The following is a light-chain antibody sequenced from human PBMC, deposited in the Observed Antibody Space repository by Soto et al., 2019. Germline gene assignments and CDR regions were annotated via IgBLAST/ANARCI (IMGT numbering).Light chain of an antibody. Sequence: QSVLTQPPSVSGAPGQRVTISCTGSSSNIGAGYDVHWYQQLPGTAPKLLIYGNSNRPSGVPDRFSGSKSGTSASLAITGLQAEDEADYYCQSYDSSLSGSWHVVFGGGTKLTVL. V-gene: IGLV1-40*01. J-gene: IGLJ2*01. CDR1: SSNIGAGYD. CDR2: GNS. CDR3: QSYDSSLSGSWHVV.